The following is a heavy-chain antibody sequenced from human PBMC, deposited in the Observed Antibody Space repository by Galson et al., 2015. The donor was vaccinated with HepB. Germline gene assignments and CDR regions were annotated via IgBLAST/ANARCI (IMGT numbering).Heavy chain of an antibody. CDR3: ARTPFDY. J-gene: IGHJ4*02. CDR1: GFTFRNSW. Sequence: LRLSCAGSGFTFRNSWMNWVRQVPNKGLVWVSRINSDGSNINYADSVKGRFTISRDNSKNTLYLQMNSLRPEDTAVYYCARTPFDYWGQGTVVTVSS. CDR2: INSDGSNI. V-gene: IGHV3-74*01.